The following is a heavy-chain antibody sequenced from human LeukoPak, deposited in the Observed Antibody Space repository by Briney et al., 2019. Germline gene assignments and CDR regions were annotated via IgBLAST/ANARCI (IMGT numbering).Heavy chain of an antibody. CDR1: GFTFDDYA. CDR2: ISWNSGSI. D-gene: IGHD6-13*01. CDR3: AKDIAAAAGGYFDY. J-gene: IGHJ4*02. Sequence: SGGSLRLSCAASGFTFDDYAMHWVRHAPGKGLEWVAGISWNSGSIGYADSVKGRFTISRDNAKNSLYLQMNSLRAEDTALYYCAKDIAAAAGGYFDYWGQGTLVTVSS. V-gene: IGHV3-9*01.